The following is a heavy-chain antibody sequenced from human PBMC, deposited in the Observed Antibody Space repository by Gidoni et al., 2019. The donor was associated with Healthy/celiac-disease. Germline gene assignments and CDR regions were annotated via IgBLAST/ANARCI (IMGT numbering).Heavy chain of an antibody. V-gene: IGHV4-39*01. CDR1: GGSISSSSSY. CDR2: IYYSGST. D-gene: IGHD3-22*01. J-gene: IGHJ5*02. CDR3: ARLRDSSGYYTFDP. Sequence: QLQLQESGPGLVKPSETLSLTCTVSGGSISSSSSYWGWIRQPPGKGLEWIGSIYYSGSTYYNPSLKSRVTIPVDTSKNQFSLKLSSVTAADTAVYYCARLRDSSGYYTFDPWGQGTLVTVSS.